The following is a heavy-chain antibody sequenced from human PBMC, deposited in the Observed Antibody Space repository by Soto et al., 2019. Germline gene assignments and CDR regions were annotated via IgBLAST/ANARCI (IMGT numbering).Heavy chain of an antibody. Sequence: QVQLVQSGAEVKKPGSSVKVSCKASGGTFSSYAISWVRQAPGQGLEWLGGIIPIFGTANYAQKFQGRVTITADESTSTAYMELSSLRSEDTAVYYCARGKLLGPLGYYGMDVWGQGTTVTVSS. J-gene: IGHJ6*02. CDR1: GGTFSSYA. D-gene: IGHD2-21*02. CDR3: ARGKLLGPLGYYGMDV. V-gene: IGHV1-69*01. CDR2: IIPIFGTA.